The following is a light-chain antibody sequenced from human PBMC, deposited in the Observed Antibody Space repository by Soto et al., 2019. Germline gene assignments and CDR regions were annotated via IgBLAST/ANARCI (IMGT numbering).Light chain of an antibody. Sequence: QSVLTQPRSVSGSPGQSVTISCTGTSSDVGGYNSVSWYQQHPDKAPKFMIYDVSKRPSGVPDRFSGSKSGSTASLTISGLQAEDEADYYCCSYAGSDTHYVFGTGTKVTVL. CDR3: CSYAGSDTHYV. CDR1: SSDVGGYNS. J-gene: IGLJ1*01. CDR2: DVS. V-gene: IGLV2-11*01.